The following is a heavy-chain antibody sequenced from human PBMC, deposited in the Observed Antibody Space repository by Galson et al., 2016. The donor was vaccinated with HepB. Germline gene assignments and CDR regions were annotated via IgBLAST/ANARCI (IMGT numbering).Heavy chain of an antibody. V-gene: IGHV5-51*01. J-gene: IGHJ4*02. CDR1: GSSFSTYW. D-gene: IGHD4/OR15-4a*01. CDR2: IYPDDSDT. CDR3: ARHQKAGYSPMVF. Sequence: QSGAEVKKPGESLKISCKASGSSFSTYWIAWVRQMPGKGLEWVGIIYPDDSDTRYSPSFQGQVTMSADKSIGTAYLQWNSLRASDSAIYFCARHQKAGYSPMVFWGQGTLVTVSS.